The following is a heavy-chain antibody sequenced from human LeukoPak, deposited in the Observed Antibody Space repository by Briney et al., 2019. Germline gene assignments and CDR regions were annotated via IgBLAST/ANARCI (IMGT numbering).Heavy chain of an antibody. CDR2: IKSKNVGGTT. CDR1: GFTFNNAW. J-gene: IGHJ5*02. V-gene: IGHV3-15*01. Sequence: GGSLRLSRAASGFTFNNAWMNWVRQAPGKGLEWVGRIKSKNVGGTTDYAAPVKGRFTISRDDSKNTVYLQMNSLKIKDTAVYYCTSHAAFDPWGQGTLVTVSS. CDR3: TSHAAFDP.